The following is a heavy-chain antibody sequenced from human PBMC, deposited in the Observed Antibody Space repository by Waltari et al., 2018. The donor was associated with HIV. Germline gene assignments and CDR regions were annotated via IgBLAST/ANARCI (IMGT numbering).Heavy chain of an antibody. CDR1: GFTFSSYA. J-gene: IGHJ6*02. CDR3: AKMSGRHSSSSTEYGMDV. Sequence: EVQLLESGGGLVQPGGSLRLSCAASGFTFSSYAMSWVRQAPGKGLEWVSAISGSGGSTYYADSVKGRFTISRDNSKNTLYLQMNSLRAEDTAVYYCAKMSGRHSSSSTEYGMDVWGQGTTVTVSS. D-gene: IGHD6-13*01. CDR2: ISGSGGST. V-gene: IGHV3-23*01.